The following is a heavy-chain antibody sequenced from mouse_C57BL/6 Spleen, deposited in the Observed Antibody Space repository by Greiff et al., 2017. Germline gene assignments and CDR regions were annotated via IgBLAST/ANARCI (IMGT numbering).Heavy chain of an antibody. V-gene: IGHV1-54*01. CDR1: GYAFTNYL. CDR3: ARYGSSPDD. D-gene: IGHD1-1*01. CDR2: INPGSGGT. Sequence: LVESGAELVRPGTSVKVSCKASGYAFTNYLIEWVKQRPGQGLEWIGVINPGSGGTNYNEKFKGKATLTADKSSSTAYMQLSSLTSEDSAVYFCARYGSSPDDWGQGTTLTVSS. J-gene: IGHJ2*01.